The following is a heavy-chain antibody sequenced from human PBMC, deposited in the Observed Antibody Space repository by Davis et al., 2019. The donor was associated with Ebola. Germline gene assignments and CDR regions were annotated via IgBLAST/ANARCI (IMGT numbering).Heavy chain of an antibody. CDR3: ARDLGITMVRGVVDY. J-gene: IGHJ4*02. CDR2: ISAYNGNT. V-gene: IGHV1-18*01. Sequence: AASVKVSCKASGYTFTSYGINWVRQAPGQGLEWMGWISAYNGNTNYAQKLQGRVTMTTDTSTSTAYMELRSLRSDDTAVYYCARDLGITMVRGVVDYWGQGTLVTVSS. D-gene: IGHD3-10*01. CDR1: GYTFTSYG.